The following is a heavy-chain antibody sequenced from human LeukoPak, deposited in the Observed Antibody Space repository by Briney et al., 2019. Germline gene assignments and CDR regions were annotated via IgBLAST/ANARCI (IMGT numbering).Heavy chain of an antibody. V-gene: IGHV3-7*01. CDR1: GFIFSSYW. D-gene: IGHD6-19*01. J-gene: IGHJ6*02. CDR2: IKQDGSEK. CDR3: ARVYTQSSGWYQDYYGMDV. Sequence: GGSLRLSCAASGFIFSSYWMSWVRQAPGKGLEWVVNIKQDGSEKYYVDSVKGRFTISRDNAKNSLYLQMNSLRAEDTAVYYCARVYTQSSGWYQDYYGMDVWGQGTTVTVSS.